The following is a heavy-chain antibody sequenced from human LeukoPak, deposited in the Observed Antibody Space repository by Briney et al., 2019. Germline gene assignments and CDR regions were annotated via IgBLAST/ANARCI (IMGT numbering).Heavy chain of an antibody. CDR1: GFTFSSYA. J-gene: IGHJ4*02. CDR2: ISGSGGST. D-gene: IGHD3-10*01. CDR3: AKDEPYMVRGVILMGGFDY. Sequence: PGGSLRLSCAASGFTFSSYAMSWVRQAPGKGLEWVSAISGSGGSTYYADSVKGRFTISRDNSKNTLYLQMNSLRAEDTAVYYCAKDEPYMVRGVILMGGFDYWGQGTLVTVSS. V-gene: IGHV3-23*01.